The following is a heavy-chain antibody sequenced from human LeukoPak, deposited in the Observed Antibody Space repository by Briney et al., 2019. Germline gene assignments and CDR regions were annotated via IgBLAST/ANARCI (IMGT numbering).Heavy chain of an antibody. V-gene: IGHV6-1*01. CDR3: ARARGYIEN. Sequence: SQTLSLTCAISGDSVSSNSAAWNCIRQSPSRGLEWLGRTGDKSKLYNEDAVSVKSRITIKPDSSKNQFSLQLSSVTPEDTAVYYCARARGYIENWGQGTLVTPSA. CDR2: TGDKSKLYN. CDR1: GDSVSSNSAA. D-gene: IGHD5-18*01. J-gene: IGHJ4*02.